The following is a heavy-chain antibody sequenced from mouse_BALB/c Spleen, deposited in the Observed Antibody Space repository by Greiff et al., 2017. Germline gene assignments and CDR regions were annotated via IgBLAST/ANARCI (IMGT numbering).Heavy chain of an antibody. Sequence: QVQLQQSGAELMKPGASVKISCKATGYTFSSYWIEWVKQRPGHGLEWIGEILPGSGSTNYNEKFKGKATFTADTSSNTAYMQLSSLTSEDSAVYYCAREFTTVVAHFDYWGQGTTLTVSS. CDR3: AREFTTVVAHFDY. J-gene: IGHJ2*01. CDR2: ILPGSGST. CDR1: GYTFSSYW. V-gene: IGHV1-9*01. D-gene: IGHD1-1*01.